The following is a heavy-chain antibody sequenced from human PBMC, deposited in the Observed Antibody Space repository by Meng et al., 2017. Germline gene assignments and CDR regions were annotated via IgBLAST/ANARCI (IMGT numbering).Heavy chain of an antibody. CDR2: IYYSGST. CDR1: GGSISSYY. D-gene: IGHD2/OR15-2a*01. Sequence: GSLRLSCTVSGGSISSYYWSWIRQPPGKGLEWIGYIYYSGSTNYNTSLKSRVTISVDTSKNQFSLKLSSVTAADTAVYYCARGILAVDYYYGMDVWGQGTTVTVSS. V-gene: IGHV4-59*01. CDR3: ARGILAVDYYYGMDV. J-gene: IGHJ6*02.